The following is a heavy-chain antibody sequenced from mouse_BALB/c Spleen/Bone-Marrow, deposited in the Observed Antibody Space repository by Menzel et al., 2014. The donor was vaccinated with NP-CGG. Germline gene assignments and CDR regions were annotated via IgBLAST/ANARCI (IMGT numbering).Heavy chain of an antibody. CDR1: GYTFTSYV. J-gene: IGHJ2*01. Sequence: EVKVVDSGPELVKPGASVKMSCKASGYTFTSYVMHWVKQKPGQGLEWIGYINPYNDGTKYNEKFKGKATLTSDKSSSTAYMGLSGLTSEDSAVYYCAGDYDVNFDYWGQGTTLTVSS. CDR2: INPYNDGT. D-gene: IGHD2-4*01. CDR3: AGDYDVNFDY. V-gene: IGHV1-14*01.